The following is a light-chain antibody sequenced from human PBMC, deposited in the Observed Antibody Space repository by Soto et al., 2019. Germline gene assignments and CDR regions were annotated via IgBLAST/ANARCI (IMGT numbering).Light chain of an antibody. CDR1: QGISSY. CDR2: AAS. Sequence: DIQLTQSPSFLSASVGDRVTITCRASQGISSYLAWYQQKPGKAPKLLIYAASTLQSGVPSRFSGSGSGTEFTLTISSLQPEDFATDYCQQLITFGQGTRLEI. J-gene: IGKJ5*01. CDR3: QQLIT. V-gene: IGKV1-9*01.